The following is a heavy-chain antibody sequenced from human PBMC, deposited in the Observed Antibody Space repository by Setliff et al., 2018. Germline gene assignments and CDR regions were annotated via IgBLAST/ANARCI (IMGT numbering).Heavy chain of an antibody. J-gene: IGHJ4*02. Sequence: PSETLSLTCTVYGGSFSDYYWGWVRQPPGKGLEWIGEINHSGSTNYIPSLKSRLTISVDTSKNQFSLKLSSVTAADTAMYYCRSWSGYYKNDYWGQGTLVTVSS. V-gene: IGHV4-34*01. CDR2: INHSGST. CDR3: RSWSGYYKNDY. CDR1: GGSFSDYY. D-gene: IGHD3-3*01.